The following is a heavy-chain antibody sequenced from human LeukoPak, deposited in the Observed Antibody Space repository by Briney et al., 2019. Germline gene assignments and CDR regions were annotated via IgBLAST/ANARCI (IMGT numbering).Heavy chain of an antibody. Sequence: ASVKVSCKASGYTFTSYYIHLVRQAPGQGFEWMAIINPSDGSTTNSQKFQGRVTMTRDTSTSTVYMELSGLRSEDTALYYCARIRDGYNAAYDTGGQGTMATVPP. D-gene: IGHD5-24*01. CDR1: GYTFTSYY. CDR2: INPSDGST. V-gene: IGHV1-46*01. J-gene: IGHJ3*02. CDR3: ARIRDGYNAAYDT.